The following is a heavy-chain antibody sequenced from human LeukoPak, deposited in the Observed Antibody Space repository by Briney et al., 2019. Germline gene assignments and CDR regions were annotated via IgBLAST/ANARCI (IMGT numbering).Heavy chain of an antibody. J-gene: IGHJ4*02. CDR1: GFTFSSYE. CDR2: ISSSGSTI. CDR3: ARVSSDRTYSSGWYMRGYFDY. D-gene: IGHD6-19*01. Sequence: QPGGSLRLSCAASGFTFSSYEMNWVRQAPGKGLEWVSYISSSGSTIYYADSVKGRFTISRDNAKNSLYLQMNSLRAEDTAVYYCARVSSDRTYSSGWYMRGYFDYWGQGTLVTVSS. V-gene: IGHV3-48*03.